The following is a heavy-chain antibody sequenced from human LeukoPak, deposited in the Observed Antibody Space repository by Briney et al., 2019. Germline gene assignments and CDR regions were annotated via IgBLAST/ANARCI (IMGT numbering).Heavy chain of an antibody. Sequence: SETLSLTCTVSGGSITSSNYYWGWIRQPPGKGLEWIGSIDYSGSTYYNPSLKSRVTISVDTSKNQFSLKLSSVTAADTAVYYCARKNRDYVWGSYRYGYWFDPWGQGTLVTVSS. CDR1: GGSITSSNYY. D-gene: IGHD3-16*02. CDR2: IDYSGST. J-gene: IGHJ5*02. CDR3: ARKNRDYVWGSYRYGYWFDP. V-gene: IGHV4-39*01.